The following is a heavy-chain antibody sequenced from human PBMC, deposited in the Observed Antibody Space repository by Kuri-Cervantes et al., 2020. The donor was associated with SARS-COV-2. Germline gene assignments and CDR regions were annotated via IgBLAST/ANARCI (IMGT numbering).Heavy chain of an antibody. CDR2: ISGSGGST. J-gene: IGHJ4*02. CDR3: AKGTRSSGYYCGLGF. V-gene: IGHV3-23*01. CDR1: GFTFSSYA. Sequence: GGSLRLSCAASGFTFSSYAMSWVRQAPGKGLEWVSTISGSGGSTYYADSVKGRFTISRDNSKNTLYLQMNSLRADDTAVYYCAKGTRSSGYYCGLGFWGQGTLVTVSS. D-gene: IGHD3-22*01.